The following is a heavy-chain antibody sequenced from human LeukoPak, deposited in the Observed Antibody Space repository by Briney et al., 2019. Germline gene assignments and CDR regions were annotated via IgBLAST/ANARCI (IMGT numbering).Heavy chain of an antibody. CDR1: GYTFTSYY. CDR3: ARGLLSGYYDSSGYPDY. D-gene: IGHD3-22*01. CDR2: INPSGGST. Sequence: GASVKVSFKASGYTFTSYYMHWVRQAPGQGLEWMGIINPSGGSTSYAQKFQGRVTMTRDTSTSTVYMELSSLRSEDTAVYYCARGLLSGYYDSSGYPDYWGQGTLVTVSS. J-gene: IGHJ4*02. V-gene: IGHV1-46*01.